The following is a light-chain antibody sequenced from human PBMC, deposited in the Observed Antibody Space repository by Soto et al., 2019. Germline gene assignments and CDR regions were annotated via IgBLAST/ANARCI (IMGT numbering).Light chain of an antibody. CDR2: DES. CDR1: QSVTSY. V-gene: IGKV3-11*01. CDR3: QKRSSWPIT. Sequence: EIVLTQSPATLSLSPGERATLSCRASQSVTSYLAWYQQRPGQAPRLLINDESRRATGIPDRLSGSGSGADLTLTISRLEPEDFAVYYCQKRSSWPITFGQGTRLEIK. J-gene: IGKJ5*01.